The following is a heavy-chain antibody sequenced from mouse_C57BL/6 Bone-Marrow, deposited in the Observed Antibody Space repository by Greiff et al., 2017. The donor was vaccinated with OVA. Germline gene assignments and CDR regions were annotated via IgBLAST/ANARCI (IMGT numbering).Heavy chain of an antibody. D-gene: IGHD1-1*01. CDR1: GYSFTDYN. V-gene: IGHV1-39*01. CDR3: ARCGVTTVIEDWYFEV. Sequence: VQLQQSGPELVKPGASVKISCKASGYSFTDYNMNWVKQSNGKSLEWIGVINPNYGTTSYNQKFKGKATLTVDQSSSTAYMQLNSLTSEDSAVYYCARCGVTTVIEDWYFEVWGTGTTVTVSA. CDR2: INPNYGTT. J-gene: IGHJ1*03.